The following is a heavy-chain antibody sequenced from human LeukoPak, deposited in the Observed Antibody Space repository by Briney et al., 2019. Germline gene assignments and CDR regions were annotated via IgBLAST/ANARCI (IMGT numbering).Heavy chain of an antibody. CDR3: ARDPRIAAAGTPYYYGMDV. J-gene: IGHJ6*02. D-gene: IGHD6-13*01. CDR1: GFTFSSYS. CDR2: ISSSSSYI. Sequence: PGGSLRLSCAASGFTFSSYSMNWVRQAPGKGLEWVSSISSSSSYIYYADSVKGRFTISRDNAKNSLYLQMNSLRAEDTAVYYCARDPRIAAAGTPYYYGMDVWGQGTRSPSP. V-gene: IGHV3-21*01.